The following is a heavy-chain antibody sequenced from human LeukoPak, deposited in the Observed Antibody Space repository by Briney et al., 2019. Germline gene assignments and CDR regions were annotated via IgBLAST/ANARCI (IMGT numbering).Heavy chain of an antibody. Sequence: GGSLRLSCAVSGFTFSNAWMSWVRQAPGKGLEWVCRIKSKTDGGTTDYAAPVKGRFTISRDDSKNTLYLRMNSLKTEDTAVYYCTTMNRGIVGANLAYWGQGTLVTVSS. CDR2: IKSKTDGGTT. J-gene: IGHJ4*02. D-gene: IGHD1-26*01. CDR3: TTMNRGIVGANLAY. V-gene: IGHV3-15*01. CDR1: GFTFSNAW.